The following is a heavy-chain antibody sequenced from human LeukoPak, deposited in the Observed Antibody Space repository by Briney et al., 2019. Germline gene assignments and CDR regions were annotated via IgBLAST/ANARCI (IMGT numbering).Heavy chain of an antibody. CDR1: GFTFDNYA. V-gene: IGHV3-9*01. CDR2: ISWNSGSI. J-gene: IGHJ1*01. D-gene: IGHD6-19*01. Sequence: SGGSLRLSCAASGFTFDNYAMHWVRHAPGKGLEWVSGISWNSGSIGYADSVKGRFTISRDNAKNSLYLQMNSLRAEDTAFYYCSRAGSGWYSFFHHWGQGTLVTVSS. CDR3: SRAGSGWYSFFHH.